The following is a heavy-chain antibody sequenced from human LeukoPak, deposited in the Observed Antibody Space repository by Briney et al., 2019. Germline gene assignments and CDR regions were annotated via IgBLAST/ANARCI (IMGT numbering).Heavy chain of an antibody. J-gene: IGHJ4*02. V-gene: IGHV3-74*01. CDR3: AREHYSSSCPDY. CDR2: INSDGSST. Sequence: GGSLRLSCAASGFTFSSYWMHWVRQAPGKGLVWVSRINSDGSSTNYADSVKGRFTISRDNAKNTLNLQMNSLRAEDTAVYYCAREHYSSSCPDYWGQGTLVTVSS. D-gene: IGHD6-13*01. CDR1: GFTFSSYW.